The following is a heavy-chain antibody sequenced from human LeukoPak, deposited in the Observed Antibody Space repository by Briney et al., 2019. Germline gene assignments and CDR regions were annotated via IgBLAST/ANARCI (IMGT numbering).Heavy chain of an antibody. D-gene: IGHD6-13*01. CDR3: ARWNSSWLDAFDI. Sequence: SETLSLTCTVSGGSISSSSYYWGWIRQPPGKGLEWIRSIYYSGSTYYNPSLKSRVTISVDTSKNQFSLKLSSVTAADTAVYYCARWNSSWLDAFDIWGQGTMVTVSS. CDR1: GGSISSSSYY. CDR2: IYYSGST. J-gene: IGHJ3*02. V-gene: IGHV4-39*07.